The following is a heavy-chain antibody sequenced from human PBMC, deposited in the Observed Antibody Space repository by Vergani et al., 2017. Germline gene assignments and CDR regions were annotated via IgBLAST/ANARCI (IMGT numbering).Heavy chain of an antibody. V-gene: IGHV3-23*01. CDR2: VSGSSATP. J-gene: IGHJ4*02. D-gene: IGHD5-12*01. CDR1: GFSFPGYA. CDR3: TKGSRGYTGYFFGY. Sequence: EVQLLESGGGLVQPGGSLRLSCEASGFSFPGYAMSWVRQAPGKGLEWVSSVSGSSATPYYADSVKGRFIISRDNSKNTLHLQMNSLIADDTAVYYCTKGSRGYTGYFFGYWGQGTLATVSS.